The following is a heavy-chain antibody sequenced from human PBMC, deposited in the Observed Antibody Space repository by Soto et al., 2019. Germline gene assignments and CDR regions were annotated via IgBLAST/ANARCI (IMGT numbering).Heavy chain of an antibody. Sequence: EVQLVESGGGLVQPGGSLRLSCAASGFTFSSYSMNWVRQAPGKGLEWVSYISSSSSTIYYADSVKGRFTISRDNAKNALYLQMNSLRDEDTAVYYCERESNYYDSLNWFDPWGQGTLVTVSS. CDR1: GFTFSSYS. J-gene: IGHJ5*02. V-gene: IGHV3-48*02. CDR3: ERESNYYDSLNWFDP. D-gene: IGHD3-22*01. CDR2: ISSSSSTI.